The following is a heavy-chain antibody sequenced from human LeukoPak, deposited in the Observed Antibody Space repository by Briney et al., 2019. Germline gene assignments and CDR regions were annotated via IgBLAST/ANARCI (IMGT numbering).Heavy chain of an antibody. CDR1: GGSISSYY. J-gene: IGHJ4*02. D-gene: IGHD3-16*02. V-gene: IGHV4-59*01. CDR2: IYYSWST. Sequence: PSETLSLTCTVSGGSISSYYWSWIRQPPGKGLEWIGYIYYSWSTNYNPSLKSRVTISVDTSKNQFSLKLSSVTAADTAVYYCARGGSYRSFDYWGQGTLVTVSS. CDR3: ARGGSYRSFDY.